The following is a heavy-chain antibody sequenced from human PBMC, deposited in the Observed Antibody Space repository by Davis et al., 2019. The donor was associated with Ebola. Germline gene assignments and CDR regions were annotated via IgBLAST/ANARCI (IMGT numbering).Heavy chain of an antibody. CDR3: AKGQQLHFDY. Sequence: GGSLRLSCAASRFTFSSYSMHWVRQAPGKGLEWVSYISSSSSTIYYADSVKGRFTISRDNSKNTLYLQMNSLRAEDTAVYYCAKGQQLHFDYWGQGTLVTVSS. CDR1: RFTFSSYS. V-gene: IGHV3-48*01. D-gene: IGHD6-13*01. CDR2: ISSSSSTI. J-gene: IGHJ4*02.